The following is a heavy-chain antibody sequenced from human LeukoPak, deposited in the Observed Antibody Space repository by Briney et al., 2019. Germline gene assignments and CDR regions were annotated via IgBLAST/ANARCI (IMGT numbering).Heavy chain of an antibody. V-gene: IGHV4-59*01. D-gene: IGHD4-23*01. Sequence: PSETLSLTCTVSGGSISSYYWSWIRQPPGKGLEWVGYIYHGGSAKYNPSLKSRVTMSVDTSKNQFSLKLGSVTAADTAVYYCARYGGCSVDLWGQGTLVIVSS. CDR3: ARYGGCSVDL. CDR1: GGSISSYY. CDR2: IYHGGSA. J-gene: IGHJ4*02.